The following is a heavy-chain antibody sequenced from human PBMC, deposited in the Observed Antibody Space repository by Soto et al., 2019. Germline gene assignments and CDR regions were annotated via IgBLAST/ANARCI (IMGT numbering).Heavy chain of an antibody. D-gene: IGHD3-22*01. CDR3: ARYYYDSSGFWPRRTDPLDY. CDR2: IIPIFGNT. CDR1: GGTFSTCA. J-gene: IGHJ4*02. Sequence: EASVKVSCKASGGTFSTCAFTWVRQAPGQGLEWMGGIIPIFGNTNYAQKLQGRVTMTTDTSTSTAYMELRSLRSDDTAVYYCARYYYDSSGFWPRRTDPLDYWGQGTLVTVSS. V-gene: IGHV1-18*01.